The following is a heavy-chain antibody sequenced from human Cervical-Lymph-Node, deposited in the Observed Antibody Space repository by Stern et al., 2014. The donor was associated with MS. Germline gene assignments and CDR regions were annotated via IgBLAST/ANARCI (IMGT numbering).Heavy chain of an antibody. D-gene: IGHD2-8*01. Sequence: QVQLVQSESELKKPGASVKVSCKASGYTFSSYVMNWVRQAPGQGLEWMGWINTKTGNPTYAQGFTGRFVFSLDPSDSTAYLQISGLKPEDTAVYYCARDEGYCTNGVCYLDYYFEHWGQGTLVTVSS. CDR1: GYTFSSYV. CDR3: ARDEGYCTNGVCYLDYYFEH. V-gene: IGHV7-4-1*02. J-gene: IGHJ4*02. CDR2: INTKTGNP.